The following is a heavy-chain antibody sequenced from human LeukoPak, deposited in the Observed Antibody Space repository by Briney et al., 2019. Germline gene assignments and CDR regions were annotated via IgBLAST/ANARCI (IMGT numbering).Heavy chain of an antibody. Sequence: ASVKVPCKASGGTFSSYAISWVRQAPGQGLEWMGRIIPIFGTANYAQKFQGGVTITTDESTSTAYMELSSLRSEDTAVYYCARERDSSSWYGSCDIWGQGTMVTVSS. CDR2: IIPIFGTA. D-gene: IGHD6-13*01. CDR3: ARERDSSSWYGSCDI. V-gene: IGHV1-69*05. CDR1: GGTFSSYA. J-gene: IGHJ3*02.